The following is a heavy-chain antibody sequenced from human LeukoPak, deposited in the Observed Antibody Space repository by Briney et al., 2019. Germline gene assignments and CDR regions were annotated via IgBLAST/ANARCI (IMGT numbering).Heavy chain of an antibody. CDR3: AKKMGSSGSYSFDY. Sequence: QTGGSLRLSCAASGFTFSSYEMNWVRQAPGKGLEWVAYISRSGTTKNYADSVKGRFTISRDNSKSTLYLQVNSLRAEDTAVYYCAKKMGSSGSYSFDYWGQGTLVTVSS. CDR2: ISRSGTTK. J-gene: IGHJ4*02. V-gene: IGHV3-48*03. D-gene: IGHD3-22*01. CDR1: GFTFSSYE.